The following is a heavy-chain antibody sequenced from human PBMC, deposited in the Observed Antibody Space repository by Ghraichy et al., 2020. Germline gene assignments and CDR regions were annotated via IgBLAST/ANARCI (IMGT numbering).Heavy chain of an antibody. D-gene: IGHD6-6*01. CDR3: ARRTIVARQGAFDI. CDR2: LYYTGQA. V-gene: IGHV4-39*01. J-gene: IGHJ3*02. Sequence: SETLSLTCTVSGDSLNDRDSYWGWVRQPPGKGLEWIGYLYYTGQAYYTPALKSRLTLSIDTSKNQFSLRLTSVTVGDTGVYYCARRTIVARQGAFDIWGQGTKVTVSP. CDR1: GDSLNDRDSY.